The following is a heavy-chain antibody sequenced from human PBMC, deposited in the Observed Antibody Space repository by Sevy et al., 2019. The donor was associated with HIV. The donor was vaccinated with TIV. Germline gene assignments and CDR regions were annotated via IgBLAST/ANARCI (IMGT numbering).Heavy chain of an antibody. V-gene: IGHV3-21*01. CDR2: ISFSSNYI. D-gene: IGHD3-10*01. J-gene: IGHJ3*01. CDR3: ARPYGSGSWEAFDL. Sequence: GGSLRLSCAASGFNISSNYLSWVRQAPGKGLEWVSSISFSSNYIYYADSVKGRFTIFRDNAKNSVYLQMNSLRVEDTAVYYCARPYGSGSWEAFDLWGQGTLVTVSS. CDR1: GFNISSNY.